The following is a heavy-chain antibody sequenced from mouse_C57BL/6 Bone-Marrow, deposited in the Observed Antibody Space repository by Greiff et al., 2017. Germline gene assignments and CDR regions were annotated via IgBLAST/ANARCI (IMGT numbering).Heavy chain of an antibody. CDR3: TTEGFFDC. CDR2: IDPENGDT. J-gene: IGHJ2*01. V-gene: IGHV14-4*01. CDR1: GFNIKDDY. D-gene: IGHD3-3*01. Sequence: EVQLQQSGAELVRPGASVKLSCTASGFNIKDDYMHWVKQRPEQGLEWIGWIDPENGDTEYASKFQGKATITADTSTNTAYLQLSGLTSEDTAVYYCTTEGFFDCWGKGTTLTVSS.